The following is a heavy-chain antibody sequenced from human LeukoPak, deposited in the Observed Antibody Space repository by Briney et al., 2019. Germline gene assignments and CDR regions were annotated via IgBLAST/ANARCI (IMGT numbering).Heavy chain of an antibody. CDR3: ARVKYFDWLSEFDY. D-gene: IGHD3-9*01. CDR2: ISYDGSNK. Sequence: PGGSLRLSCAASGFTFSSYAMHWVRQAPGKGLEWVAVISYDGSNKYYADSVKGRFTISRGNSKNTLYLQMNSLRAEDTAVYYCARVKYFDWLSEFDYWGQGTLVTVSS. CDR1: GFTFSSYA. V-gene: IGHV3-30-3*01. J-gene: IGHJ4*02.